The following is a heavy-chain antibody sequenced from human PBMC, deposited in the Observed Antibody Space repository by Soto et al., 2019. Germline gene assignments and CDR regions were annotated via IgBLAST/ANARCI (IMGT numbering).Heavy chain of an antibody. CDR1: GDTFTSYY. Sequence: QVQLVQSGAEVKRPGASVKVSCKAPGDTFTSYYLNLVRQAPGQGLEWMGVINPHGGSTKYAQKFQGRITMTRDTSRSTVYMELSSLRSDDTAIYYCARSSGGNFGIIIEGSNWFDPWGQGTLVTVSS. CDR2: INPHGGST. CDR3: ARSSGGNFGIIIEGSNWFDP. D-gene: IGHD3-3*01. J-gene: IGHJ5*02. V-gene: IGHV1-46*01.